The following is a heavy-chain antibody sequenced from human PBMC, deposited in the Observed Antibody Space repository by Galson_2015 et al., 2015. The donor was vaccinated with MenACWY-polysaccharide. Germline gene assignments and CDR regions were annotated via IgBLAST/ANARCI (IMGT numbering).Heavy chain of an antibody. CDR2: SGSGGGL. V-gene: IGHV3-23*01. Sequence: SLRLSFASSGFSFSAYCMSWVRQAPGRGLEWVSGSGSGGGLYYADSVKVRFTVSGDNSKNTLYLQMNNLRAEDTAVYYCAKVGPRSSWTMGLDYWGQGTMVTVSS. D-gene: IGHD6-19*01. CDR3: AKVGPRSSWTMGLDY. J-gene: IGHJ4*02. CDR1: GFSFSAYC.